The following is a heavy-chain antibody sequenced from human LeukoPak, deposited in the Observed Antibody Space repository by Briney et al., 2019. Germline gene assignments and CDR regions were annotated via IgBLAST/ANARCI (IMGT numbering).Heavy chain of an antibody. Sequence: GGSLRLSCAASGFALSGYSMNWVRQAPGKGLGWVSSISSSSSYTYYADSVKGRFTISRDNANNSLHLQMNSLRAEDTAVYYCARDKSGSYDRYMDVWGTGTTVTVSS. CDR2: ISSSSSYT. CDR1: GFALSGYS. J-gene: IGHJ6*03. CDR3: ARDKSGSYDRYMDV. D-gene: IGHD1-26*01. V-gene: IGHV3-21*01.